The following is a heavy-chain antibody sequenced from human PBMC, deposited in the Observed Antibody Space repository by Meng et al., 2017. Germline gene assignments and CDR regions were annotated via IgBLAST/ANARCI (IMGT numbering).Heavy chain of an antibody. CDR1: GYTFTSYY. V-gene: IGHV1-46*01. D-gene: IGHD2-21*02. Sequence: QVQLVQAGAEVKMPGASVKDSCKASGYTFTSYYMHWVRQAPGQGLEWMGTINRSDGRITYAQKFQGRVTMTRDTSTSTVYMELSSLRSEDTAVYYCAREPPDSYYFDYWGQGTLVTVSS. J-gene: IGHJ4*02. CDR2: INRSDGRI. CDR3: AREPPDSYYFDY.